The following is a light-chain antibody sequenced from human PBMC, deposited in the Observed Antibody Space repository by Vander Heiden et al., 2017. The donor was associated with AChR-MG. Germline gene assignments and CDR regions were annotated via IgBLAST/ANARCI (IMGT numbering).Light chain of an antibody. CDR3: QQDNNWPLT. J-gene: IGKJ4*01. CDR2: GAS. V-gene: IGKV3-15*01. CDR1: QSVSSN. Sequence: EIVMTQSPATLSVSPGERATLSCRASQSVSSNLAWYQQKPGQAPRLLIYGASTRATGIPARFSGKGSGTEFTLTISSLQSEDFAVYYCQQDNNWPLTFGGGSKVDIK.